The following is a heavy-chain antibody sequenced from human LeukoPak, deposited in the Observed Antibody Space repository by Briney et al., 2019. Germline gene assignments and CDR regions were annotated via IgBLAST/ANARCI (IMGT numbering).Heavy chain of an antibody. D-gene: IGHD3-10*01. Sequence: GASVKVSCKASGYIFTRYAMYWVRQAPGQRLEWMGWINAGNGNTKYSQKFQVRVTIARDTSASTVYMELSSLRSEDTAVYYCARGEVIGMVRGVIGSNWLDPWGQGTRVTVSS. CDR1: GYIFTRYA. CDR2: INAGNGNT. J-gene: IGHJ5*02. CDR3: ARGEVIGMVRGVIGSNWLDP. V-gene: IGHV1-3*01.